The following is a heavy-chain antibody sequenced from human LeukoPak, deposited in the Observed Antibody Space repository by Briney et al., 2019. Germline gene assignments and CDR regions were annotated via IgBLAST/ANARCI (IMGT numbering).Heavy chain of an antibody. D-gene: IGHD6-19*01. CDR3: AKERNGWYFDY. CDR1: GFTFSSYA. CDR2: ICGSGDGI. J-gene: IGHJ4*02. Sequence: QSGGSLRLSCAGSGFTFSSYAMSWVRQAPEKGLEWVSAICGSGDGIHYADSVKGRFTISRDNSKNTVYLQMNSLRVDDTAVYYCAKERNGWYFDYWGLGTLVTVSS. V-gene: IGHV3-23*01.